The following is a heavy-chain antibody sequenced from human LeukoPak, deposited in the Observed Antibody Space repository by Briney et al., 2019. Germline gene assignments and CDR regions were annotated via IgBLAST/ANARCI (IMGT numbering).Heavy chain of an antibody. D-gene: IGHD2-2*02. V-gene: IGHV3-21*01. Sequence: GGSLRLSCAASVFTFSTHTMNWVRQAPGRGLEWVSSIGSSSSPIYYADSVKGRFTVSTANARNSLYLQINSLRDEDTAVYYCVRIPNTAGFPNWLDPWGRGTLVTVSS. CDR1: VFTFSTHT. J-gene: IGHJ5*02. CDR2: IGSSSSPI. CDR3: VRIPNTAGFPNWLDP.